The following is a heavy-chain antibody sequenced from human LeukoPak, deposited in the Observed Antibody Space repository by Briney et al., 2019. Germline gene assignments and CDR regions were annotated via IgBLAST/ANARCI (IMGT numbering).Heavy chain of an antibody. CDR2: INAGNGNT. Sequence: GASVKVSCKASGYTFTSYAMHWVRQAPGQRLEWMGWINAGNGNTKYSQKFQGRVTITRDTSASTAYMELSSLRSEDTAVYYCARGRPKGGDFDYWGQGTLVTVSS. CDR3: ARGRPKGGDFDY. V-gene: IGHV1-3*01. J-gene: IGHJ4*02. CDR1: GYTFTSYA.